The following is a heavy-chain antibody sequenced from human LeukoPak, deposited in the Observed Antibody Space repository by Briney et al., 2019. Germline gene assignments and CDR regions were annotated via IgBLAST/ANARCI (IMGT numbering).Heavy chain of an antibody. CDR2: INHSGST. V-gene: IGHV4-34*01. J-gene: IGHJ4*02. CDR3: ARVSREMATIREAYFDY. Sequence: SETLSLTCAVYGGSFSGYYWSWIRQPPGKGLEWIGEINHSGSTNYNPSLKSRVTISVDTSKNQFSLKLSSVTAADTAVYYCARVSREMATIREAYFDYWGQGTLVTVSS. D-gene: IGHD5-24*01. CDR1: GGSFSGYY.